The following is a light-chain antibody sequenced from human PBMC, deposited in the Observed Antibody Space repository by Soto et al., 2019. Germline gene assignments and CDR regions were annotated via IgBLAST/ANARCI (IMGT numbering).Light chain of an antibody. V-gene: IGKV3-20*01. CDR2: GAS. J-gene: IGKJ1*01. Sequence: PGERATLSCRASQSVSSSYLAWYQQKPGQAPRLLIYGASTRAAGIPDRFSGSGSGTEFTLTISRLEPEDFAVYYCQQYGSSSWTFGQGTKVDI. CDR3: QQYGSSSWT. CDR1: QSVSSSY.